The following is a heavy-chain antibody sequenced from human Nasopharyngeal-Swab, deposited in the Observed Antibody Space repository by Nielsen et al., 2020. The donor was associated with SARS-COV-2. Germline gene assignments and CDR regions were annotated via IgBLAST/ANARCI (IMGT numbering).Heavy chain of an antibody. CDR1: GYTFTGYH. Sequence: ASVKFFCKAFGYTFTGYHMHWVRQAPGQGLEWMGRINPNSGGTNYAQKFQGRVTMTRDTSISTAYMELSRLRSDDTAVYYCARAPGRDRQYYFDYWGQGTLVTVSS. CDR2: INPNSGGT. CDR3: ARAPGRDRQYYFDY. J-gene: IGHJ4*02. V-gene: IGHV1-2*06. D-gene: IGHD3-10*01.